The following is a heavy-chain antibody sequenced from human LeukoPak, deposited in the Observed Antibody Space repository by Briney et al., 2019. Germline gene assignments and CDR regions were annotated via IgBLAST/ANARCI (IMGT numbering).Heavy chain of an antibody. Sequence: ASVTVSCKASGYTFTGYYMHWLRQAPGQGLEWIGWINPNSGGTNYAQKFQGWVTMTRDTSISTAYMELSRLRSDDTAVYYCARGGDIVVVPVPTSRFDPWGQGTLVTVSS. D-gene: IGHD2-2*01. J-gene: IGHJ5*02. CDR1: GYTFTGYY. CDR2: INPNSGGT. V-gene: IGHV1-2*04. CDR3: ARGGDIVVVPVPTSRFDP.